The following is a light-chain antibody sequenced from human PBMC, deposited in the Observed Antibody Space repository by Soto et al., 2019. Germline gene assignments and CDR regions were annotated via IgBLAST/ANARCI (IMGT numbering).Light chain of an antibody. J-gene: IGLJ2*01. Sequence: SYELTQPPSVSVSPGQTASITCSGDKLGHKYVSWYQQKPGQSPILVIYQDSKRPSGIPERVSGSNSGSTATLTISETQAMDEADYYCQTWASSIVVFGGWTQLTVL. CDR2: QDS. V-gene: IGLV3-1*01. CDR1: KLGHKY. CDR3: QTWASSIVV.